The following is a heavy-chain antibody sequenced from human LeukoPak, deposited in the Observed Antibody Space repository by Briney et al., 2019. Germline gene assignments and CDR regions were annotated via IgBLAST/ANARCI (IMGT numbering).Heavy chain of an antibody. J-gene: IGHJ4*02. CDR2: ITSDGSST. CDR3: AGRRRDGYNYSDY. V-gene: IGHV3-74*01. D-gene: IGHD5-24*01. Sequence: GGSLRLSCAASGFTFSTYWMHWVRQAPGKGLVWVSRITSDGSSTFYADSVKGRFTISRDNAKNTLYLQMNSLRAEDTAVYYCAGRRRDGYNYSDYWGQGTLVTVSS. CDR1: GFTFSTYW.